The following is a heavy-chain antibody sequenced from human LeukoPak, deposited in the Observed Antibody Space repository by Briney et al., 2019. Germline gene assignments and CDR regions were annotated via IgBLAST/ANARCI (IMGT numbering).Heavy chain of an antibody. Sequence: GGSLRLSCAASGFTFSSYSMNWVRQAPGKGLEWVSSISSSSSYIYYADSVKGRFTISGDNAKNSLYLQMNSLRAEDTAVYYCARDGPYDYGDQIGIMDVWGQGTTVTVSS. J-gene: IGHJ6*02. V-gene: IGHV3-21*01. CDR3: ARDGPYDYGDQIGIMDV. CDR2: ISSSSSYI. CDR1: GFTFSSYS. D-gene: IGHD4-17*01.